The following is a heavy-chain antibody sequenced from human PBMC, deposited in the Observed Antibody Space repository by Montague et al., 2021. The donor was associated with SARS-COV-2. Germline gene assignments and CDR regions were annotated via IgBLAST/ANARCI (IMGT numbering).Heavy chain of an antibody. D-gene: IGHD5-18*01. V-gene: IGHV3-53*01. CDR3: ARDGDNGYNDLDY. CDR2: IYRGGST. J-gene: IGHJ4*02. CDR1: GFTVSSTY. Sequence: SLRLSCAASGFTVSSTYMNWVRQAPGKGLEWVSVIYRGGSTYYADSVKGRFTISRDNSKNTLYLQMNSLRAEDTAVYYCARDGDNGYNDLDYWGQGTLVTVSS.